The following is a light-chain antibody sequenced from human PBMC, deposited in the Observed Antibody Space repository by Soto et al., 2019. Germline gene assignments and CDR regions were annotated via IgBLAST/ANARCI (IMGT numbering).Light chain of an antibody. CDR1: PPISVS. CDR3: QQTYAAPLT. CDR2: APS. Sequence: IRMTQAPSSLSAFVGDTVTITCQTGPPISVSLNWYQQKPGKAPTLLISAPSPLQSGATSRFSDSGKGTHYTHSISDLRPEDFGTYYCQQTYAAPLTFGGGNRVEI. V-gene: IGKV1-39*01. J-gene: IGKJ4*01.